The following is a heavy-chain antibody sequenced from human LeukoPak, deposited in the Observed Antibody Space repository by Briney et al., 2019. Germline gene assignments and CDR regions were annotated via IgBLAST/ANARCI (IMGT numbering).Heavy chain of an antibody. J-gene: IGHJ4*02. CDR3: ARGSSSSWYEDYFDY. V-gene: IGHV1-18*01. CDR2: ISAHSGNT. Sequence: ASVKVSCKASGYTFTSHGISWVRQAPGQGLEWMGWISAHSGNTNYAQKFQGRVTITRDTSASTAYMELSSLRSEDTAVYYCARGSSSSWYEDYFDYWGQGTLVTVSS. D-gene: IGHD6-13*01. CDR1: GYTFTSHG.